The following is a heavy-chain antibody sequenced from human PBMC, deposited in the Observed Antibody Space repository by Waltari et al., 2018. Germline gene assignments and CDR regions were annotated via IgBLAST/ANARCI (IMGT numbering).Heavy chain of an antibody. D-gene: IGHD1-26*01. CDR1: GGSFSGFS. Sequence: QVQLQQWGAALLKPSETLSLSCAAYGGSFSGFSWNWVLQSPGRGLQGIGEVNNSGRTNYNPSLNRRITISVDTSKNHFSLNLTSVTAADTAVYFCARGRVVGGSWQAWFFDLWGPGTVVTVSS. CDR2: VNNSGRT. CDR3: ARGRVVGGSWQAWFFDL. V-gene: IGHV4-34*02. J-gene: IGHJ2*01.